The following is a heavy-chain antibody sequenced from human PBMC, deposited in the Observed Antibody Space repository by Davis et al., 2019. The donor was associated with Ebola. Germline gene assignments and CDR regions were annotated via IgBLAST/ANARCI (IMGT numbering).Heavy chain of an antibody. D-gene: IGHD1-26*01. CDR2: INPNSGGT. CDR1: GYTFTSYY. V-gene: IGHV1-2*04. Sequence: ASVKVSCKASGYTFTSYYLHWVRQAPGQGLEWMGWINPNSGGTNYAQKFQGWVTMTRDTSISTAYMELSRLRSDDTAVYYCARVLGVPVGAFDIWGQGTMVTVSS. J-gene: IGHJ3*02. CDR3: ARVLGVPVGAFDI.